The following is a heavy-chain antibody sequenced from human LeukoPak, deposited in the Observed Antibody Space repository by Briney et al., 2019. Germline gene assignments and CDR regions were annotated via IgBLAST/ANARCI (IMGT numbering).Heavy chain of an antibody. CDR3: AKDGYSNYMGYFDY. CDR1: GFTFSSYG. V-gene: IGHV3-30*18. Sequence: GGSLRLSCAASGFTFSSYGMHWVRQAPGKGLEWVVGISNDGGNKYYADSVGGRFTIFRDNSKNTLYLQMNSLRVEDTAVYYCAKDGYSNYMGYFDYWGQGVLVTVSS. CDR2: ISNDGGNK. J-gene: IGHJ4*02. D-gene: IGHD1-26*01.